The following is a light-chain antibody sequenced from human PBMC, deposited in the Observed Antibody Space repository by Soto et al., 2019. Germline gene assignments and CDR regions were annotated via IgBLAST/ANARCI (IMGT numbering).Light chain of an antibody. V-gene: IGLV1-44*01. CDR2: NND. J-gene: IGLJ3*02. CDR1: SSNIGKNT. Sequence: QSVLTQPPSASGTPGQRVTISCSGSSSNIGKNTVSWYLQLPGTAPKLLIYNNDQRPSRVPDRFSGSKSGTSASLAISGLQSDDEADYYCAVWDDDLNGWVFAAGTKLTVL. CDR3: AVWDDDLNGWV.